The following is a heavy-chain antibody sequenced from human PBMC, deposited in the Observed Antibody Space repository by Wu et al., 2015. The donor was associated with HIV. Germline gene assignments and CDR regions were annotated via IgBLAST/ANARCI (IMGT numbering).Heavy chain of an antibody. CDR1: GYTFTGYY. D-gene: IGHD5-12*01. V-gene: IGHV1-2*02. Sequence: QVQLVQSGAEVKKPGASVKVSCKASGYTFTGYYLHWVRQAPGQGLEWMGRINPNSGGTNYVQKFQGRVTMTRDTSISTAYMELSRLRSDDTAVYYCARPNSGYAYDLFDIWGQGTVVFVSS. CDR3: ARPNSGYAYDLFDI. CDR2: INPNSGGT. J-gene: IGHJ3*02.